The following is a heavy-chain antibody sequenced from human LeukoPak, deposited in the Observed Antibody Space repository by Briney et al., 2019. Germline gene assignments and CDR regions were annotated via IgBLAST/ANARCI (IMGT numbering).Heavy chain of an antibody. J-gene: IGHJ4*02. D-gene: IGHD3-10*01. V-gene: IGHV3-13*01. CDR2: IGTAGDT. CDR1: GFTFSSYD. Sequence: GGSLRLSCAASGFTFSSYDMHWVRQATGKGLEWVSAIGTAGDTYYPGSVKGRFTISRENAKNSLYLQMNSLRAGDTAVYYCARATNGFGELLFDYWGQGTLVTVSS. CDR3: ARATNGFGELLFDY.